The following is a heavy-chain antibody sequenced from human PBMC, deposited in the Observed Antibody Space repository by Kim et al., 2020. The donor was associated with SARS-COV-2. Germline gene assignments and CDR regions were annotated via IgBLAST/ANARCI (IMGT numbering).Heavy chain of an antibody. J-gene: IGHJ6*02. CDR2: INSDGSST. Sequence: GGSLRLSCAASGFTFSSYWMHWVRQAPGKGLVWVSRINSDGSSTSYADSVKGRFTISRDNAKNTLYLQMNSLRAEDTAVYYCARDRPIAVAGILYYYGMDVWGQGTTVTVSS. D-gene: IGHD6-19*01. CDR1: GFTFSSYW. CDR3: ARDRPIAVAGILYYYGMDV. V-gene: IGHV3-74*01.